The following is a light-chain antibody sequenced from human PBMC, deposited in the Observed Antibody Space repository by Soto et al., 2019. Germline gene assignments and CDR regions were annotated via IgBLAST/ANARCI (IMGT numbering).Light chain of an antibody. V-gene: IGLV1-40*01. J-gene: IGLJ1*01. CDR2: ANA. CDR1: SSNIGAGYD. Sequence: QSGLTQPPSVSGAPGQRVTISCTGSSSNIGAGYDVHSYQQLPGTAPKLLIFANAFRPSGVPDRVSGSKSGTSGSLAITGLQAEDEADYYCQSYDSSLSGYVFGTGTKVTVL. CDR3: QSYDSSLSGYV.